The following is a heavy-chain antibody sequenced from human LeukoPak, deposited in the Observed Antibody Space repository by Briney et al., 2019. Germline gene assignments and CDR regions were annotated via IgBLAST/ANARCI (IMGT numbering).Heavy chain of an antibody. V-gene: IGHV3-64*01. D-gene: IGHD6-6*01. CDR2: ISDNGGST. J-gene: IGHJ4*02. CDR1: GFTFSSYA. Sequence: GGSLRLSCAASGFTFSSYAMHWVRQAPGKGLEYVSTISDNGGSTFYANSVKGRFTISRDNSKNTLYLQMGSLRPEGMAVYYGARALIAARPDSLFDYWGQGTLVTVSS. CDR3: ARALIAARPDSLFDY.